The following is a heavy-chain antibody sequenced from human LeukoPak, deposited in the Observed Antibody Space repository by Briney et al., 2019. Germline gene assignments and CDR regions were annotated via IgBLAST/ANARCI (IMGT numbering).Heavy chain of an antibody. V-gene: IGHV1-24*01. CDR1: GYTLTELS. CDR2: FDPEDGET. J-gene: IGHJ6*02. CDR3: VTLGWFGEAYGMDV. Sequence: ASVKVSCKVSGYTLTELSIHWVRQAPGKGLEWMGGFDPEDGETIYAQKFQGRVTMTEDTSTDTAYMELSSLRSEDTAVYYCVTLGWFGEAYGMDVWSQGTTVTVSS. D-gene: IGHD3-10*01.